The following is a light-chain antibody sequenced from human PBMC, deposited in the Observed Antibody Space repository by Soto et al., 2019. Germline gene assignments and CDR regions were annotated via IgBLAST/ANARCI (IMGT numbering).Light chain of an antibody. CDR3: VLYMGSGIWV. CDR2: STN. V-gene: IGLV8-61*01. J-gene: IGLJ3*02. CDR1: SGSVSTSYY. Sequence: QAVVTQEPSFSVSPGGTVTLTCGLSSGSVSTSYYPSWYQQTPGQAPRTLIYSTNARSSGVPDRFSGSILGNKAALAITGAQADDESDYCCVLYMGSGIWVFGGGTKLTGL.